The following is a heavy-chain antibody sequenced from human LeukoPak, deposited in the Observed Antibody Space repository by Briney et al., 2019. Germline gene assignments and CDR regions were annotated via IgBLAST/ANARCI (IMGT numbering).Heavy chain of an antibody. D-gene: IGHD3-10*01. CDR1: GYSFTSYW. V-gene: IGHV5-51*01. J-gene: IGHJ4*02. CDR2: IYPGDSDT. CDR3: ARPTTMVRGVIAGFDY. Sequence: HGESLRISCKGSGYSFTSYWIGWVRQMPGKGLEWMGIIYPGDSDTRYSPSFQGQVTISADKSISTAYLQWSSLKASDTAMYYCARPTTMVRGVIAGFDYWGQGTLVTVSP.